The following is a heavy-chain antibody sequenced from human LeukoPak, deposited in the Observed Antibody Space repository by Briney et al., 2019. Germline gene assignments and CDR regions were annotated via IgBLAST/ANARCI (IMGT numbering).Heavy chain of an antibody. CDR2: ISNDGSRK. CDR1: GFTFSRHG. D-gene: IGHD3-3*01. V-gene: IGHV3-30*03. CDR3: ARDRAWNYFDY. J-gene: IGHJ4*02. Sequence: GGSLRLSCAPSGFTFSRHGMHWVRQAPGKGLEWVAIISNDGSRKYYAHSVEGRFTISRDNSKNTLYLQMDSLRAEDTAVYYCARDRAWNYFDYWGQGTLVTVST.